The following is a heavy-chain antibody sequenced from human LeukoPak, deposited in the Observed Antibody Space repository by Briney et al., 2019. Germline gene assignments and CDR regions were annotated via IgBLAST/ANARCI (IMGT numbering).Heavy chain of an antibody. CDR2: ISDSGGRT. J-gene: IGHJ4*02. CDR1: GITLSNYG. CDR3: GKRRVVVRVIIVGFHKEAYYFDS. D-gene: IGHD3-3*01. Sequence: GGSLRLSCAVSGITLSNYGMSWVRQAPGKGLEWVAGISDSGGRTNYADSVKGRFTISRDNPKNTLYLQMNSLRAEDTAVYFCGKRRVVVRVIIVGFHKEAYYFDSWGQGALVTVSS. V-gene: IGHV3-23*01.